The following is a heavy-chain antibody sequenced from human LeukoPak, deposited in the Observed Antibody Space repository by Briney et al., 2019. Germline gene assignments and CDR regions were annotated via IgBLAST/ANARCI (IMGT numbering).Heavy chain of an antibody. D-gene: IGHD3-10*01. V-gene: IGHV4-39*01. CDR1: NGSLTSVRYF. J-gene: IGHJ5*02. CDR2: IYYSGST. Sequence: SETLSLTCTVSNGSLTSVRYFWGWIRQSPGKGLGWIGNIYYSGSTYYNPSFKSRVTISIDTSKNQFSLKLTSVTAADRAVYYCVRRADMVGGVITLGPHWFDPWGQGTLVTVSS. CDR3: VRRADMVGGVITLGPHWFDP.